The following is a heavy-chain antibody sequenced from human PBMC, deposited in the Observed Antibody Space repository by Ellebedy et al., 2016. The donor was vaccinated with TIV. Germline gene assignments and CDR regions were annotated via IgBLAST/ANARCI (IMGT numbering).Heavy chain of an antibody. Sequence: PGGSLRLSCEASGFTAFNFAMSWVSQAPGKGLEWVSAVGGGDDRTFYADSVKGRFTVSRDNSRNTLTLQMNSLRAEDTAVYYCAKGKTILTIEDALDMWGQGTVVTVS. CDR2: VGGGDDRT. CDR3: AKGKTILTIEDALDM. J-gene: IGHJ3*02. D-gene: IGHD4/OR15-4a*01. V-gene: IGHV3-23*01. CDR1: GFTAFNFA.